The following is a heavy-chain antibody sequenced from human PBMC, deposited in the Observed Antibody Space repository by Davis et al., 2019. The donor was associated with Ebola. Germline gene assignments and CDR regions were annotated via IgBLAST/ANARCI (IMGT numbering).Heavy chain of an antibody. D-gene: IGHD3-10*01. CDR2: IRYDGSNK. Sequence: PGGSLRLSCAASGFTFSSYGMHWVRQAPGKGLEWVAFIRYDGSNKYYADSVKGRFTISRDNSKNTLYLQMNSLRAEDTAVYYCAKEVVRGVMTPFYYYYYMDVWGKGTTVTVSS. CDR3: AKEVVRGVMTPFYYYYYMDV. J-gene: IGHJ6*03. V-gene: IGHV3-30*02. CDR1: GFTFSSYG.